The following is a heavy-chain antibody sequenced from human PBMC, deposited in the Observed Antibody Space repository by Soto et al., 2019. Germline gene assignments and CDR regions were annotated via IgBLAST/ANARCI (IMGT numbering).Heavy chain of an antibody. CDR1: GFTVSSNY. CDR3: ARAPGEYDYYYMDV. D-gene: IGHD3-10*01. J-gene: IGHJ6*03. V-gene: IGHV3-53*04. Sequence: GGSLRLSCAASGFTVSSNYMSWVRQAPGKGLEWVSVIYSGGSTYYADSVKGRFTISRHNSKNTLYLQMNSLRAEDTAVYYCARAPGEYDYYYMDVWGKGTTVTVSS. CDR2: IYSGGST.